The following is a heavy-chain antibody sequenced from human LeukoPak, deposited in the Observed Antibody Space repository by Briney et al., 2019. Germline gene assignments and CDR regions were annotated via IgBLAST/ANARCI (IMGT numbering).Heavy chain of an antibody. CDR2: IRYDGSTK. D-gene: IGHD3-22*01. J-gene: IGHJ4*02. Sequence: GGSLRLSCAASGFTFSTYGMHWVRQAPGEGLEWVAFIRYDGSTKYYIDSVKGRFTISRDNAKNSLYLQMNSLRAEDTAVYYCARDRYYYDSSGYYPPGYWGQGTLVTVSS. CDR3: ARDRYYYDSSGYYPPGY. V-gene: IGHV3-30*02. CDR1: GFTFSTYG.